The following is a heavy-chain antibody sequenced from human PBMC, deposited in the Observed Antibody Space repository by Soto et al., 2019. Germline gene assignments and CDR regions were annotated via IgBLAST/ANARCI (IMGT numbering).Heavy chain of an antibody. J-gene: IGHJ4*02. Sequence: PAGSLRLSCAASGFTFSSYGMHGVRQAPGKGLEWVAVIWYDGSNKYYADSVKGRFTISRDNSKNTLYLQMNSLRAEDTAVYYCARDLSLNTMIANSPHGSYWGQGTLVTVSS. CDR2: IWYDGSNK. D-gene: IGHD3-22*01. V-gene: IGHV3-33*01. CDR3: ARDLSLNTMIANSPHGSY. CDR1: GFTFSSYG.